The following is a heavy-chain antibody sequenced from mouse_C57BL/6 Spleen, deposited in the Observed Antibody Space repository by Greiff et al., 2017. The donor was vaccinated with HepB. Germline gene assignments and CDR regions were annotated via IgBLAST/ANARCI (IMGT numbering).Heavy chain of an antibody. D-gene: IGHD1-1*01. CDR2: ISYDGSN. CDR1: GYSITSGYY. V-gene: IGHV3-6*01. CDR3: ARVYYGSSSYYAMDY. Sequence: EVQRVESGPGLVKPSQSLSLTCSVTGYSITSGYYWNWIRQFPGNKLEWMRYISYDGSNNYNPSLKNRISITRDTSNNQFFLKLNSVTTEDTATYYCARVYYGSSSYYAMDYWGQGTSVTVSS. J-gene: IGHJ4*01.